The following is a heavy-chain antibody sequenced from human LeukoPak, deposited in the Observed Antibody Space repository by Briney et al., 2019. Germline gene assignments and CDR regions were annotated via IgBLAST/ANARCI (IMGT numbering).Heavy chain of an antibody. J-gene: IGHJ5*02. CDR2: ISPNSGGT. D-gene: IGHD3-10*01. CDR3: AREFLSVGFGEFNWFDP. V-gene: IGHV1-2*02. CDR1: GYTFTSYG. Sequence: ASVKVSCKASGYTFTSYGISWVRQAPGQGLEWMGWISPNSGGTNYAQKFQGRVTMTRDTSISTAYMELSSLTSDDTAVYYCAREFLSVGFGEFNWFDPWGQGTLVTVSS.